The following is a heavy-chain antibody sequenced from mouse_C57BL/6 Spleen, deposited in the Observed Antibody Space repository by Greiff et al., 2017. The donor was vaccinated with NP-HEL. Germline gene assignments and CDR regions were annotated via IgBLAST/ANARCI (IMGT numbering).Heavy chain of an antibody. CDR3: ARSYYYGSSYDFDY. CDR2: INPSNGGT. D-gene: IGHD1-1*01. V-gene: IGHV1-53*01. J-gene: IGHJ2*01. Sequence: VQLQQSGTELVKPGASVKLSCKASGYTFTSYWMHWVKQRPGQGLEWIGNINPSNGGTNYNEKFKSKATLTVDKSSSTAYMQLSSLTSADSAVYDCARSYYYGSSYDFDYWGQGTTLTVSS. CDR1: GYTFTSYW.